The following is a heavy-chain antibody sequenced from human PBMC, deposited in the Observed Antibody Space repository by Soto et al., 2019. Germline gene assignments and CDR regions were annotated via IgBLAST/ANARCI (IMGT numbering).Heavy chain of an antibody. Sequence: EVQLLESGGGLVQPGGSLRLSCAASGFTFSSYAMSWVRQAPGKGLEWVSAISGSGGSTYYADSVKGRFNISRDNSKNTLYLQMNSVRAEDTAVYYCAKRRAEGVTTSRGYWYFDLWGRGTLVTVSS. J-gene: IGHJ2*01. CDR1: GFTFSSYA. D-gene: IGHD4-4*01. CDR2: ISGSGGST. V-gene: IGHV3-23*01. CDR3: AKRRAEGVTTSRGYWYFDL.